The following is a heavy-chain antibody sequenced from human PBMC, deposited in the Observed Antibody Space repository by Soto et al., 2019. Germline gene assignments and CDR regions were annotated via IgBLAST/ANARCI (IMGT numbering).Heavy chain of an antibody. J-gene: IGHJ6*02. Sequence: EVQLVQSGAEGKKPGESLKISCKGSGYSFTSYWIGWVRQMPGKVLEWMGIIYPGDSDTRYSPSFQGQVTISADKSISTAYLQWSSLKASDTAMYYCARHVAAAGTGYYYYYYGMDVWGQGTTVTVSS. D-gene: IGHD6-13*01. CDR3: ARHVAAAGTGYYYYYYGMDV. CDR1: GYSFTSYW. V-gene: IGHV5-51*01. CDR2: IYPGDSDT.